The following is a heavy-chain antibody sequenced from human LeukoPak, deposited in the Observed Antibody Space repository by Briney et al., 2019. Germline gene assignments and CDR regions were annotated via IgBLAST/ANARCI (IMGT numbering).Heavy chain of an antibody. V-gene: IGHV3-72*01. J-gene: IGHJ3*02. D-gene: IGHD2/OR15-2a*01. CDR3: ARGKNSFDS. CDR2: TRNKANSYTT. CDR1: GFTFTDYY. Sequence: GGSLRLSCAASGFTFTDYYMIWIRQAPGKGLEWVGRTRNKANSYTTEYAASVKGRFTISRDDSKNSLYLQMNSLKTEDTAVYYCARGKNSFDSWGHGTMVTVSS.